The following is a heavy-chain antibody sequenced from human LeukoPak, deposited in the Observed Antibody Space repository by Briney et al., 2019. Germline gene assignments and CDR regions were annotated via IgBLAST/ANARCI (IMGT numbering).Heavy chain of an antibody. CDR3: AKDRQGDSSGYYYGDAFDI. CDR1: GFTFSSYA. D-gene: IGHD3-22*01. Sequence: PGGSLRLSRAASGFTFSSYAMSWVRQAPGKGLEWVSAISGSGGSTYYADSVKGRFTISRDNSKNTLYLQMNSLRAEDTAVYYCAKDRQGDSSGYYYGDAFDIWGQGTMVTVSS. J-gene: IGHJ3*02. CDR2: ISGSGGST. V-gene: IGHV3-23*01.